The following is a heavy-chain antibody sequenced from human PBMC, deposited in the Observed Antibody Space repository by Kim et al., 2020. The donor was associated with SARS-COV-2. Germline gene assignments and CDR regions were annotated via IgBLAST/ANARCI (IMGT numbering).Heavy chain of an antibody. J-gene: IGHJ4*02. D-gene: IGHD6-13*01. CDR1: GSSFPSSF. CDR2: IYPGDSDT. CDR3: ARLGGKSGYSSSWYFDY. Sequence: GESLKISCKGSGSSFPSSFLCWVRPMPGKCLEWMGIIYPGDSDTRYSPSFQGQVNISADKSISTAYLQWSSLKASDTAMYYCARLGGKSGYSSSWYFDYWVQGTLVTVSS. V-gene: IGHV5-51*01.